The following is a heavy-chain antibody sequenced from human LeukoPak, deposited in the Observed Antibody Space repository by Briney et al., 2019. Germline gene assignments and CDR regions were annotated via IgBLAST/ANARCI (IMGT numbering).Heavy chain of an antibody. D-gene: IGHD6-6*01. CDR3: ARWGTAARFLLRYFDY. CDR1: GGSFSGYY. V-gene: IGHV4-34*01. J-gene: IGHJ4*02. CDR2: INHSGST. Sequence: PSETLSLTCAVYGGSFSGYYWSWIRQPPGKGLEWIGEINHSGSTNYNPSLKSRVTISVDTSKNQFSLKLSSVTAADTAVYYCARWGTAARFLLRYFDYWGQGTLVTVSS.